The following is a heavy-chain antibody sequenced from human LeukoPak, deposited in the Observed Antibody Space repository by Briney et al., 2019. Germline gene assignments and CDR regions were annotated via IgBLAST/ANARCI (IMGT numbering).Heavy chain of an antibody. Sequence: PSETLSLTCTVAGGSISSSSYYWGWIRQPPGKGLEWIGYIYYSGSTNYNPSLKSRVTISVDTSKNQFSLKLSSVTAADTAVYYCARGSDVDTAMVFDYWGQGTLVTVSS. CDR2: IYYSGST. J-gene: IGHJ4*02. CDR1: GGSISSSSYY. D-gene: IGHD5-18*01. CDR3: ARGSDVDTAMVFDY. V-gene: IGHV4-61*05.